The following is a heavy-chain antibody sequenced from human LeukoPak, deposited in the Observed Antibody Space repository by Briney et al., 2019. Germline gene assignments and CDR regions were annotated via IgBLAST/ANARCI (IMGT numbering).Heavy chain of an antibody. Sequence: GGSLRLSCAASGFTFSSYSMNWVRQAPGKGLEWISYINSSGGTIYYADSVKGRFTISRDNAKNSLYLQMNSLRVEDTAVYFCARDLFDYWGQGTLVTVSS. CDR1: GFTFSSYS. V-gene: IGHV3-48*01. J-gene: IGHJ4*02. CDR3: ARDLFDY. CDR2: INSSGGTI.